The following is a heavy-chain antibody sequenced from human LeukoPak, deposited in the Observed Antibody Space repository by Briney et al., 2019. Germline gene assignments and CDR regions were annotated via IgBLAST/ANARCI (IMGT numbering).Heavy chain of an antibody. Sequence: ASVKVSCKAAGYNFTRYGMNWVRQAPGQGLEWMGWTNTNSGKPTYAQGFTGRFVFSLDTSVSTAYLRISSLKAGDTAVYYCARYYYDSSGNANYLDYWGQGTLVTVSS. CDR3: ARYYYDSSGNANYLDY. J-gene: IGHJ4*02. D-gene: IGHD3-22*01. CDR1: GYNFTRYG. CDR2: TNTNSGKP. V-gene: IGHV7-4-1*02.